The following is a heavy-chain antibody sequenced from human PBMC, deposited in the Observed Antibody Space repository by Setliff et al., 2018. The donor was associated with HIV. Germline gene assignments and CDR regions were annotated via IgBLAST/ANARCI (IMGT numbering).Heavy chain of an antibody. V-gene: IGHV4-34*01. D-gene: IGHD4-17*01. J-gene: IGHJ4*02. CDR1: GGSFSGYY. CDR3: ARYSTLTTNFDY. CDR2: INHSGSA. Sequence: SETLSLTCAVYGGSFSGYYWSWIRQPPGKGLEWIGEINHSGSANYNPSLKSRVTISVDTSKNQFSLKLSSVTAADAAVYYCARYSTLTTNFDYWGQGTLVTVSS.